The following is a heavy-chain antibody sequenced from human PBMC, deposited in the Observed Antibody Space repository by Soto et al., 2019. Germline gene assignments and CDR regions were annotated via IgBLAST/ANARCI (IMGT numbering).Heavy chain of an antibody. J-gene: IGHJ3*02. V-gene: IGHV3-73*01. CDR3: TRHAVDI. CDR1: GFSFSDSA. Sequence: EVHLVESGGGLVQPGGSLKLSCAASGFSFSDSAMHWVRQASGKGLEWVGRIRSKPNNYATEYAASVKGRFTISRDDSKNTAHLQMNRLKTEDTAVYYCTRHAVDIWGQGTMVTVSS. CDR2: IRSKPNNYAT.